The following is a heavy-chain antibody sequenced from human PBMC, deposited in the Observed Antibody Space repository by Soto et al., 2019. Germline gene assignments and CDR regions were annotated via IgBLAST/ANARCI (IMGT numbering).Heavy chain of an antibody. CDR2: INPSGGNT. CDR3: ARGTLTGVNIVAPSI. Sequence: ASLKVACMASGYTFTNYYMHWVRQAPGQWLEWMGMINPSGGNTRYAQKFRGRVTMTRDTSTSTVYMELSSLRSEDTAVYYCARGTLTGVNIVAPSIWGKGTMVTV. V-gene: IGHV1-46*01. J-gene: IGHJ3*02. D-gene: IGHD5-12*01. CDR1: GYTFTNYY.